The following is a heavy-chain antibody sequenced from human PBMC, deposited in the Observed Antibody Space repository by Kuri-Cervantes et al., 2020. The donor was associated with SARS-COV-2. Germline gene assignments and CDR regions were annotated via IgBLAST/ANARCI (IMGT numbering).Heavy chain of an antibody. J-gene: IGHJ5*02. CDR3: AGGGFCSSTSCYSGGFDP. CDR2: INHSGST. V-gene: IGHV4-34*01. Sequence: SETLSLTCAVYGGSFSGYYWSWIRQPPGKGLEWIGEINHSGSTNYNPSLKSRVTISVDTSKNQFSLKLSSVTAADTAVYYCAGGGFCSSTSCYSGGFDPWGQGTLVTVSS. D-gene: IGHD2-2*01. CDR1: GGSFSGYY.